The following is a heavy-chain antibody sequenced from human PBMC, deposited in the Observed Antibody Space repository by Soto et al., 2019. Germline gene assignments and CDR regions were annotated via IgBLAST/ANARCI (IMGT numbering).Heavy chain of an antibody. Sequence: GGSLRLSCAASGFTVSSNYMSWVRQAPGKGLEWVSVIYSGGSTYYADSVKGRFTISRDNSKNTLYLQMNSLRAEDTAVYYCARATYDSSGYYYGVFDYWGQGTLVTVSS. CDR2: IYSGGST. CDR1: GFTVSSNY. CDR3: ARATYDSSGYYYGVFDY. V-gene: IGHV3-66*01. D-gene: IGHD3-22*01. J-gene: IGHJ4*02.